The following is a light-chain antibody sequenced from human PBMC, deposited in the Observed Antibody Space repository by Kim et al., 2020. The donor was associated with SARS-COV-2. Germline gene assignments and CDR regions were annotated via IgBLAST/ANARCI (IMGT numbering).Light chain of an antibody. J-gene: IGLJ1*01. Sequence: GQKVTISCSGSSSNIGNNYVSWYQQLPGTAPKLLIYDNNYRPSGIPDRFSGSKSGTSATLGITGLQTGDEADYYCATWDSSLSVHVFGTGTKVTVL. CDR2: DNN. CDR1: SSNIGNNY. V-gene: IGLV1-51*01. CDR3: ATWDSSLSVHV.